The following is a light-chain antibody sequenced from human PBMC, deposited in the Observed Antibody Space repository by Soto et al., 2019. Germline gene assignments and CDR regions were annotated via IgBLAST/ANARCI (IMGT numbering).Light chain of an antibody. Sequence: DIQMPQSPSSLSASVGDRVTITCRASQSISSYLNWYQQKPGKAPKLLIYAASSLQSGVPSRFSGSGSGTDFTLTISSLQPEDFATYYCQQSYSTWYTFGQGTKLEIK. CDR3: QQSYSTWYT. J-gene: IGKJ2*01. V-gene: IGKV1-39*01. CDR2: AAS. CDR1: QSISSY.